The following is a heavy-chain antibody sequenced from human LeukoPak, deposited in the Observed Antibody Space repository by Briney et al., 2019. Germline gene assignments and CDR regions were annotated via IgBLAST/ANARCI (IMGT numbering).Heavy chain of an antibody. Sequence: GGSLRLSCAASGFTFSTFAMSWVRQAPGKGLEWVSGISGGGGTTYYADSVKGRFTISRDNSKNTLYLQMNSLRAEDTAVYYCAKDRSFSSSPVYFQHWGQGTLVTVSS. J-gene: IGHJ1*01. D-gene: IGHD6-13*01. CDR2: ISGGGGTT. CDR1: GFTFSTFA. V-gene: IGHV3-23*01. CDR3: AKDRSFSSSPVYFQH.